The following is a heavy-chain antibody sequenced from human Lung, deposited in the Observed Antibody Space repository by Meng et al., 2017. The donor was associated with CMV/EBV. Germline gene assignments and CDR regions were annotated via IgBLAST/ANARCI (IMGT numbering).Heavy chain of an antibody. D-gene: IGHD6-19*01. Sequence: GYAITGYSFCSVLRHPPGKRLELIGNIHYSGRTNYTPSLQSRVTISVDTSKNHFSLRLSSVTAADTAVYYCARNAIAVADPFDSWGQGTLVTVSS. CDR1: GYAITGYSF. V-gene: IGHV4-61*03. CDR3: ARNAIAVADPFDS. J-gene: IGHJ4*02. CDR2: IHYSGRT.